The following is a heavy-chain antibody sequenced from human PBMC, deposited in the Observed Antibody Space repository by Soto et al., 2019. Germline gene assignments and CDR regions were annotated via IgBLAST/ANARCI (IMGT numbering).Heavy chain of an antibody. V-gene: IGHV4-59*01. D-gene: IGHD4-17*01. Sequence: SETLSLTSTVSGGSLSSYYLSWIRQPPGKGLEWIGYIYYSGSTNYNPSLKSRVTISLDTSKNQFSLKLSSVTAADTAVYYCAGDYGDYEAAFDPWGQGTLVTVSS. CDR1: GGSLSSYY. CDR2: IYYSGST. J-gene: IGHJ5*02. CDR3: AGDYGDYEAAFDP.